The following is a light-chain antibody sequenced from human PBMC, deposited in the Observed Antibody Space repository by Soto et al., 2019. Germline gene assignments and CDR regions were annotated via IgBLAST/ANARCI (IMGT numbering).Light chain of an antibody. Sequence: ALPHSPDPLSVSPGARSTLPFPASRSVGFSLGWYQQKPGQAPRLLIYGASTRATGIPARFSGSGSGTEFTLTISSLRSEDFEIYYCQQYNNWPITFGQGTRLEIK. CDR2: GAS. J-gene: IGKJ5*01. CDR1: RSVGFS. CDR3: QQYNNWPIT. V-gene: IGKV3-15*01.